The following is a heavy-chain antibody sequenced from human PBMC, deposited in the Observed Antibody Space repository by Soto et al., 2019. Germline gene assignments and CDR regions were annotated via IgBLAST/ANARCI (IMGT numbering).Heavy chain of an antibody. J-gene: IGHJ4*02. CDR2: IFSSGPT. CDR1: GGSISSGGYF. Sequence: QVQLQESGPGLVKPSQTLSLTCTVSGGSISSGGYFWSWIRQPQGKGMEWIGNIFSSGPTYYNPSIKSRVTISVDTSKNQFSLKLSSVTAADTAVYCCVRGVLYWGQGTLVTVSS. V-gene: IGHV4-31*03. CDR3: VRGVLY. D-gene: IGHD1-1*01.